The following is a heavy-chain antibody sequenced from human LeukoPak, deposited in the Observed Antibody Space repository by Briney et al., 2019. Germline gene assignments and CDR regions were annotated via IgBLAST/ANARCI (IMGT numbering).Heavy chain of an antibody. CDR3: AAGGGGCDLTGFDP. J-gene: IGHJ5*02. V-gene: IGHV4-30-2*01. CDR2: IYHSGST. CDR1: GGSISSGDYY. D-gene: IGHD3-16*01. Sequence: SETLSLTCTVSGGSISSGDYYWSWIRQPPGKGLEWIGYIYHSGSTYYNPSLKSRVTISVDRSKSQFSLKLSSVTAADTAVYYCAAGGGGCDLTGFDPWGQGTLVTVSS.